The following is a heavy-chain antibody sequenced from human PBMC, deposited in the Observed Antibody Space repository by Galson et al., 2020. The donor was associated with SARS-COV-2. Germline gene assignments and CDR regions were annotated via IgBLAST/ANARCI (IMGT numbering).Heavy chain of an antibody. CDR1: GFTFSRYW. J-gene: IGHJ6*02. V-gene: IGHV3-7*03. CDR3: ARETTRRLQWLHYYYGMDV. Sequence: GESLQISCAASGFTFSRYWMPWVRQAPGKGLEWVANIKQDGSEKYYVDSVKGRFTISRDNAKNSLYLQMNSLRAEDTAVYYCARETTRRLQWLHYYYGMDVWGQGTTVTVSS. D-gene: IGHD6-19*01. CDR2: IKQDGSEK.